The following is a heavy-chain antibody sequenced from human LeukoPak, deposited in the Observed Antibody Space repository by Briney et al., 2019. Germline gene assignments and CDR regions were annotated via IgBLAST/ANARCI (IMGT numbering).Heavy chain of an antibody. CDR2: MSGSGGSP. CDR1: GFTFSNYA. CDR3: AKDSDYGDYSPDAFDI. Sequence: TGGSLRLSCAASGFTFSNYAMSWVRQAPGKGLEWVSDMSGSGGSPYYADSVKGRFTISRDNSKSMLYLQMNSLRAEDTAIYYCAKDSDYGDYSPDAFDIWGQGTMVTVSS. D-gene: IGHD4-17*01. J-gene: IGHJ3*02. V-gene: IGHV3-23*01.